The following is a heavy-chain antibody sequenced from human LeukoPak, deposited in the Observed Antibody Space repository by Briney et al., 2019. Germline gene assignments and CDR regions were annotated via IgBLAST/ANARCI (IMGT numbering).Heavy chain of an antibody. D-gene: IGHD3-10*01. Sequence: AGGSLRLSCAASGFTFSSFWMHWVRQAPGKGLMWVSRINSDGTVTSYADPVRGRFTVSRDNAKNTLYLQMNGQTAEDTAVYYCARGGEEASLDYWGQGTLVTVSS. J-gene: IGHJ4*02. CDR2: INSDGTVT. CDR1: GFTFSSFW. V-gene: IGHV3-74*01. CDR3: ARGGEEASLDY.